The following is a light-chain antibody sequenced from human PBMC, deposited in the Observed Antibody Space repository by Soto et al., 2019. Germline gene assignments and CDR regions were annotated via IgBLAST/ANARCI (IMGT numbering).Light chain of an antibody. J-gene: IGKJ4*01. CDR2: KAS. CDR1: QSISSW. CDR3: QQYNSYSLP. Sequence: DIQMTQSPSTLSASVGDRVTITCRASQSISSWLAWYQQKPGKAPKLLIYKASSLESGVLSRFSGSGSGTEFTLTISSLQPDDFATYYFQQYNSYSLPFGGGTKVEIK. V-gene: IGKV1-5*03.